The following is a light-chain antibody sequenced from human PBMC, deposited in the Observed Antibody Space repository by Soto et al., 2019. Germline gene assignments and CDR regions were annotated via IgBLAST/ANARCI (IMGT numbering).Light chain of an antibody. V-gene: IGLV2-14*01. CDR1: SSDIGAYNS. Sequence: QSVLTQPASVSGSPGQSITISCTGTSSDIGAYNSVSWYQQHPGKAPKLMIYEVSNRPSGVSNRFSASKSGNTASLTISGLQAEDEADYYCRSRTTSNPDVFGTGTKVTVL. CDR3: RSRTTSNPDV. CDR2: EVS. J-gene: IGLJ1*01.